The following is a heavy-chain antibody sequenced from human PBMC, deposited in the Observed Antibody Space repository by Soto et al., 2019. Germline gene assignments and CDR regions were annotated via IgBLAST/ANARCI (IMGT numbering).Heavy chain of an antibody. CDR3: ARAFETMLHDP. D-gene: IGHD3-16*01. V-gene: IGHV4-59*01. CDR2: IYYSGST. J-gene: IGHJ5*02. CDR1: GGSISSYY. Sequence: SETLSLTCTVSGGSISSYYWSWIRQPPGKGLEWIGYIYYSGSTNYNPSLKSRVTISVDTSKNQFSLKLSSVTAADTAVYYCARAFETMLHDPWGQGTLVTVSS.